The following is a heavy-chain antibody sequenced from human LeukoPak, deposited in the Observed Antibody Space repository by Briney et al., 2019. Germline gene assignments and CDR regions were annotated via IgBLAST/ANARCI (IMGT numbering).Heavy chain of an antibody. CDR1: GFTFSDYN. CDR3: AREAAAGN. CDR2: ISSSGSTI. Sequence: GGSLRLSCAASGFTFSDYNLSWIRQAPGKGLQWVSHISSSGSTISYADSVKGRFTISRDNAKNSPYLQMNSLRAEDTAVYYCAREAAAGNWGQGTLVTVSS. J-gene: IGHJ4*02. D-gene: IGHD6-13*01. V-gene: IGHV3-11*04.